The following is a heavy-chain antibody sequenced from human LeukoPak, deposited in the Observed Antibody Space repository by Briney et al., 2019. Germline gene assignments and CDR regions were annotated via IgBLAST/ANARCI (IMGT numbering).Heavy chain of an antibody. V-gene: IGHV3-48*03. CDR1: GFTFSSYE. D-gene: IGHD5-18*01. J-gene: IGHJ6*03. Sequence: GGSLRLSCAASGFTFSSYEMNWVRQAPGKGLEWVSYISSSGSNIYYADSVKGRFTISRDNAKNSLYLQMNSLRADDTAVYYCARVGTPMVTIVAPYYMDVWGKGTTVTVSS. CDR2: ISSSGSNI. CDR3: ARVGTPMVTIVAPYYMDV.